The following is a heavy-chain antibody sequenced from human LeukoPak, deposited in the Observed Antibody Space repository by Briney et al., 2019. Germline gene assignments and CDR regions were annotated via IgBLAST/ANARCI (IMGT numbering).Heavy chain of an antibody. CDR2: ISAYNGNT. D-gene: IGHD6-19*01. Sequence: GASVKVSCKASGGTFSSYAISWVRQAPGQGLEWMGWISAYNGNTNYAQKLQGRVTMTTDTSTSTAYMELRSLRSDDTAVYYCAREYSSGWYGGLYDYWGQGTLVTVSS. J-gene: IGHJ4*02. V-gene: IGHV1-18*01. CDR1: GGTFSSYA. CDR3: AREYSSGWYGGLYDY.